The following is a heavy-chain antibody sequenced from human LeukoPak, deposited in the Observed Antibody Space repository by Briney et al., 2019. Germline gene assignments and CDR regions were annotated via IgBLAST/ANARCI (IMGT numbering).Heavy chain of an antibody. D-gene: IGHD5-12*01. Sequence: ASVKVSCKASGYTFTGYYMHWARQAPGQGLEWMGWINPNSGGTNYAQKFQGRVTMTRDTSISTAYMELSRLRSDDTAVYYCASPPLNSGYLFDYWGQGTLVTVSS. CDR1: GYTFTGYY. V-gene: IGHV1-2*02. CDR3: ASPPLNSGYLFDY. CDR2: INPNSGGT. J-gene: IGHJ4*02.